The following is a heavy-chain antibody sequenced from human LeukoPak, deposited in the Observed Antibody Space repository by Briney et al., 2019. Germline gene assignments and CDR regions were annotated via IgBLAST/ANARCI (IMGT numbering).Heavy chain of an antibody. Sequence: ASVKVSCKASGFTFTSSAVQWVRQARGQRLEWIGWIVVGSGDTNYAQKFQERVTITRDMSTSTAYMELSSLRSEDTAVYYCAAVEVQLEIPLDPWGQGTLVTVSS. CDR2: IVVGSGDT. J-gene: IGHJ5*02. D-gene: IGHD1-1*01. V-gene: IGHV1-58*01. CDR1: GFTFTSSA. CDR3: AAVEVQLEIPLDP.